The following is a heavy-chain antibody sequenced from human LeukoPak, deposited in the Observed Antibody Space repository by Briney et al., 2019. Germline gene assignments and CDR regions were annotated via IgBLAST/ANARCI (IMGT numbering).Heavy chain of an antibody. V-gene: IGHV4-4*07. CDR2: IYTSGST. Sequence: SETLSLTCTVSGGSISSYYWSWIRQPAGKGVEWIGRIYTSGSTNYNPSLKSRVTISVDKSKNQFSLKLSSVTAADTAVYYCARDTTYYYGSGSYLNWFDPWGKGTLVTVSS. CDR1: GGSISSYY. CDR3: ARDTTYYYGSGSYLNWFDP. J-gene: IGHJ5*02. D-gene: IGHD3-10*01.